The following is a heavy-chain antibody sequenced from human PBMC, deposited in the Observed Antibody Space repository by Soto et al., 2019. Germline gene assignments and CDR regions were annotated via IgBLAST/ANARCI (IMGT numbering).Heavy chain of an antibody. Sequence: PSETLSLTCAVYGGSFSGYYWSWIRQPPGKGLEWIGEINHSGSTNYNPSLKSRVTISVDTSKNQFSLKLSSVTAADTAVYYCARRGARGFGELFGYYYYGMDVWGQGTTVTVS. V-gene: IGHV4-34*01. CDR1: GGSFSGYY. J-gene: IGHJ6*02. CDR3: ARRGARGFGELFGYYYYGMDV. D-gene: IGHD3-10*01. CDR2: INHSGST.